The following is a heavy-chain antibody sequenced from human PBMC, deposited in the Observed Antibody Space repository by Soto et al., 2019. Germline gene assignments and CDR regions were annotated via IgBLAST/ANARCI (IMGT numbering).Heavy chain of an antibody. Sequence: PSETLSLTCTVSGGFVNSDTHSWSWIRQTPGKRLEWIGFIYSGASTKNPSLRSRVTMSVDTSKNQFSLKLRSVIVADTAVYHCARFVRSCSATTCSTRADVWGQGITVTVSS. J-gene: IGHJ6*02. CDR2: IYSGAST. CDR1: GGFVNSDTHS. CDR3: ARFVRSCSATTCSTRADV. D-gene: IGHD2-2*01. V-gene: IGHV4-61*01.